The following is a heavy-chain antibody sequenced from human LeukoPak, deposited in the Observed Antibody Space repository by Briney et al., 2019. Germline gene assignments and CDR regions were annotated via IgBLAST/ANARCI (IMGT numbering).Heavy chain of an antibody. V-gene: IGHV4-59*01. J-gene: IGHJ6*02. D-gene: IGHD3-10*01. Sequence: SETLSLTCTVSGGSISSYYWSWIRQPPGKGLEWIGYIYYSGSTNYNPSLKSRVTISVDTSKNQFSLKLSPVTAADTAVYYCARSLRGGYYYYGMDVWGQGTTVTVSS. CDR1: GGSISSYY. CDR3: ARSLRGGYYYYGMDV. CDR2: IYYSGST.